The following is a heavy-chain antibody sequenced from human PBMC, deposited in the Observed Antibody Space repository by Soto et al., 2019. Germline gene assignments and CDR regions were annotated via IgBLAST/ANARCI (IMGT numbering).Heavy chain of an antibody. V-gene: IGHV3-48*03. J-gene: IGHJ4*02. CDR2: ISSSGTTV. Sequence: EVQLVESGGGLVQPGASLRLSCAASGFSFSNYEMNWVRQAPGKGLEWVAYISSSGTTVHYAVSVGGRFTVSRDNARNSLYLQMNTLRVEDTALYYCARDRAAGGYWGQGTLVTVSS. CDR3: ARDRAAGGY. D-gene: IGHD6-13*01. CDR1: GFSFSNYE.